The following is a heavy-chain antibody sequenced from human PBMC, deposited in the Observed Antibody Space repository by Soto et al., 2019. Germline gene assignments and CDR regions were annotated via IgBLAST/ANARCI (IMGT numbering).Heavy chain of an antibody. Sequence: QVQLVQSEGEVKKPGASAKVSCKASGYTFLSYGISWVRQAPGQGLEWMGWISTYSGDTEFAQNLQGRVIMTVDTSTTTAYMELRSLRSDDTAVYYCARSVTPTDWFDSWGPGSLVTVSS. CDR1: GYTFLSYG. CDR2: ISTYSGDT. J-gene: IGHJ5*01. CDR3: ARSVTPTDWFDS. D-gene: IGHD4-17*01. V-gene: IGHV1-18*01.